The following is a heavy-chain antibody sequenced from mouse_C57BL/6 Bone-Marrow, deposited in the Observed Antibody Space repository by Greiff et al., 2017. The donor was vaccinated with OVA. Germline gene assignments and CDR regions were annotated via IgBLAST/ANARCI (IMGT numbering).Heavy chain of an antibody. CDR2: ISDGGSYT. CDR3: ARDKGWYFDV. Sequence: EVHLVESGGGLVKPGGSLKLSCAASGFTFSSYAMSWVRQTPEKRLEWVATISDGGSYTYYPDNVKGRFTISRDNAKNNLYLQMSHLKSEDTAMYYCARDKGWYFDVWGTGTTVTVSS. CDR1: GFTFSSYA. J-gene: IGHJ1*03. V-gene: IGHV5-4*01.